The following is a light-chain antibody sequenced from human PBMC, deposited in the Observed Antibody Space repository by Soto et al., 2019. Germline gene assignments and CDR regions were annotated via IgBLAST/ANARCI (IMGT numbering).Light chain of an antibody. CDR1: SSNIGKNT. Sequence: QSVLTQPPSASRTPGQTVTISCSGSSSNIGKNTVNWYQHLPGTAPKLLIYSNTQRPLGVPVRFSGSKSGTSASLAISGLQSDDEADYYCAVWDDSLYVFGSGTKVTVL. V-gene: IGLV1-44*01. J-gene: IGLJ1*01. CDR2: SNT. CDR3: AVWDDSLYV.